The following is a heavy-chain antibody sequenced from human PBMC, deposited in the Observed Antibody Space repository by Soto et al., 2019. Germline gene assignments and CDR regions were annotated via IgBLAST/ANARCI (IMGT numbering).Heavy chain of an antibody. CDR1: GFTFSSYA. V-gene: IGHV3-23*01. J-gene: IGHJ4*02. CDR2: ISGSGGST. CDR3: AKRGSGSYYDY. D-gene: IGHD3-10*01. Sequence: EVQLLESGGGLVQPGGSLRLSCAASGFTFSSYAMSWARQAPGKGLERVSVISGSGGSTYYAASVKGRFTISRDNSKNTLYLQMNSLRAEDTALYYCAKRGSGSYYDYWGQGTLVTVSS.